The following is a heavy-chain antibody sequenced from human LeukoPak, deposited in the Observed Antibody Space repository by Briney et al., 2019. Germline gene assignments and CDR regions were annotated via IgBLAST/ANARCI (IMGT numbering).Heavy chain of an antibody. J-gene: IGHJ3*02. D-gene: IGHD2-2*01. CDR3: ARPSIPSAAASALDI. Sequence: SETLSLTCTVSGGSISSYYWTWIRQPPGKGLEWIGYIYYTGSTNYNPSLKSRATMSVDTSKNQVSLKMTSVTVADTAVYYCARPSIPSAAASALDIWGQGTMVTVSS. CDR2: IYYTGST. CDR1: GGSISSYY. V-gene: IGHV4-59*08.